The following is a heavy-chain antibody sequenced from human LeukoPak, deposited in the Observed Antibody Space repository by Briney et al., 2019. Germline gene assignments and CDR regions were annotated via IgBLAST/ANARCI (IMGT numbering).Heavy chain of an antibody. J-gene: IGHJ4*02. CDR3: ARGDYGSGSFDY. CDR1: GGSFSGYY. Sequence: SETLSLTCAVYGGSFSGYYWSWIRQPPGKGLEWIGEINHSGSTNYNPSLKSRVTISVDTSKNQFSLKLSSVTAADTAVYYCARGDYGSGSFDYWGQGTLVTVSS. D-gene: IGHD3-10*01. CDR2: INHSGST. V-gene: IGHV4-34*01.